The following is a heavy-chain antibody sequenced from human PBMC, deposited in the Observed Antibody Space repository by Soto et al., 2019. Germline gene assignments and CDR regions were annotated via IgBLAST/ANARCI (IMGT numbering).Heavy chain of an antibody. CDR2: IYWNDDK. Sequence: SGPTLVNPTQTLTLTCTFSGFSLSTSGVGVGWIRQPPGKALEWLALIYWNDDKRYSPSLKSRLTITKDISKNQVVLTMTNMDPVDTATYYCVVVIMWGWFDPWGQGTLVTVSS. CDR1: GFSLSTSGVG. CDR3: VVVIMWGWFDP. V-gene: IGHV2-5*01. D-gene: IGHD3-3*01. J-gene: IGHJ5*02.